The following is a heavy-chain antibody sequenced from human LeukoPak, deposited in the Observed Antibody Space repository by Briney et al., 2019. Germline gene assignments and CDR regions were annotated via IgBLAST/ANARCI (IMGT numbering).Heavy chain of an antibody. Sequence: PGGSLRLSCAASGFTFSSYEMNWVRQAPGKGLEWVAFIRFDGTYECADSVKGRFTFSRDNSKNTLFLHMNSLRAEDTAVYYCTKGQDFHIDYWGQGTLATVSS. J-gene: IGHJ4*02. CDR3: TKGQDFHIDY. D-gene: IGHD2/OR15-2a*01. V-gene: IGHV3-30*02. CDR2: IRFDGTYE. CDR1: GFTFSSYE.